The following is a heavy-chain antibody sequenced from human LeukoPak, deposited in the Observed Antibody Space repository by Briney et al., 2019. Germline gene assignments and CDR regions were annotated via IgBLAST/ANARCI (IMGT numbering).Heavy chain of an antibody. D-gene: IGHD4-17*01. V-gene: IGHV1-2*02. CDR3: ARSSTVTTYTTRYYYYIDV. J-gene: IGHJ6*03. CDR1: GYTFTDYY. Sequence: GASVKVSCKASGYTFTDYYMHWVRQAPGQGLEWMGCINPNSGGTNYAQKLQGRVTMTRDTSINTAYMELSRLRSDDTAVYFCARSSTVTTYTTRYYYYIDVWGKGTTVTISS. CDR2: INPNSGGT.